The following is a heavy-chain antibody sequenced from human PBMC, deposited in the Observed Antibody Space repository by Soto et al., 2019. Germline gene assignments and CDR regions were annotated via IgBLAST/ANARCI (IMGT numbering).Heavy chain of an antibody. CDR2: IDPSDSQT. D-gene: IGHD3-22*01. CDR3: ARQIYDSDTGPNFQYYFDS. V-gene: IGHV5-10-1*01. CDR1: GYSFSGYW. Sequence: VESLKIYCNGSGYSFSGYWITWVRQKPWKGLEWMGRIDPSDSQTYYSPSFRGHVTISVTKSITTVFLQWSSLRASDTAMYYCARQIYDSDTGPNFQYYFDSWGQGTPVTAPQ. J-gene: IGHJ4*02.